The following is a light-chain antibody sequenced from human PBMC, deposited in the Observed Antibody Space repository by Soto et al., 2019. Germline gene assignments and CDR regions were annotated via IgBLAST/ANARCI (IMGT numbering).Light chain of an antibody. Sequence: QSVLTQSPSASASLGASVKLTCTLSSGHSNYAIAWHQQQPEKGPRYLMKINTDGSHIKGGGIHERFSGSSSGAERYLIISSLQSEDEAEYYCQTWGTGINWVFGGGTKLTVL. CDR1: SGHSNYA. CDR3: QTWGTGINWV. CDR2: INTDGSH. J-gene: IGLJ3*02. V-gene: IGLV4-69*01.